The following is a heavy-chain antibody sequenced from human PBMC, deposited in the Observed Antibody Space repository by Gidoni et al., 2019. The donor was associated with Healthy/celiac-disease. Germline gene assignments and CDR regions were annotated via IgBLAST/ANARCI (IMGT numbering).Heavy chain of an antibody. D-gene: IGHD2-2*01. J-gene: IGHJ6*02. CDR2: IKQDGSEK. V-gene: IGHV3-7*03. Sequence: EVQLVESGGGLVQPGGSLRLSCAASGFTFSSHWMSWVRQAPGKGLEWVANIKQDGSEKYYVDSVKGRFTISRDNAKNSLYLQMNSLRAEDTAVYYCARYQLLIYYYYYGMDVWGQGTTVTVSS. CDR1: GFTFSSHW. CDR3: ARYQLLIYYYYYGMDV.